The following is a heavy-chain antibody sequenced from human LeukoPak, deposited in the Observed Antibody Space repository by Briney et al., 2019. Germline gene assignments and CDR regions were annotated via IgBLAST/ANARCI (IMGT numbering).Heavy chain of an antibody. Sequence: SETLSLTCAVSGGSISSGGYSWSWIRQPPGTGLEWIGYIYHSGSTNYNPSLKSRVTISVDTSKNQFSLKLSSVTAADTAVYYCARYEADYGDYNFDYWGQGTLVTVSS. CDR1: GGSISSGGYS. CDR2: IYHSGST. D-gene: IGHD4-17*01. V-gene: IGHV4-30-2*02. CDR3: ARYEADYGDYNFDY. J-gene: IGHJ4*02.